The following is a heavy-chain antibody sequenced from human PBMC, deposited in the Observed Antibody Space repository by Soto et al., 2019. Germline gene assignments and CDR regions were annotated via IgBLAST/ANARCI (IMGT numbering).Heavy chain of an antibody. V-gene: IGHV1-18*01. J-gene: IGHJ4*02. D-gene: IGHD2-2*01. CDR2: FNGNNGHT. CDR1: GYTFSDYV. Sequence: QVHLVQSGGEVKKPGASVQVSCKASGYTFSDYVISWVRQAPGQGLEWMGCFNGNNGHTYCAQKFQGRVTMTNDTSKNTAYMELRSLTSDATAVYYCAREWCSATSCYGVAYWGQGTLVTVSS. CDR3: AREWCSATSCYGVAY.